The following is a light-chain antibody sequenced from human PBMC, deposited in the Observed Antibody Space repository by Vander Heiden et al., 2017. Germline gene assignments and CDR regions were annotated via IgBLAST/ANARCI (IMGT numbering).Light chain of an antibody. CDR3: AAWDDSLNGWV. CDR2: SNN. Sequence: QSVLTQPPSASGTPGQRVTISCSGSSSNIGSNTVNWYQQLPGTAPKLLIYSNNQRPSGVPDRFSGSKSGTSASLAISGLQSEDEADYDCAAWDDSLNGWVFGGVTKLTVL. CDR1: SSNIGSNT. J-gene: IGLJ3*02. V-gene: IGLV1-44*01.